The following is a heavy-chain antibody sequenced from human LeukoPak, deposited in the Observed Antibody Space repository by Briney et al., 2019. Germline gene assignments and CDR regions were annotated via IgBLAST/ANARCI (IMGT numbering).Heavy chain of an antibody. CDR2: IYSGGST. Sequence: PGGSLRLSCAASGLTVSSNYMNWVRQAPGKGLEWVSFIYSGGSTYYADSVKSRFTISRDNSKNTLYLQMNSLRAEDTAVYYCARGAYGSGSYGDNWFDPWGQGTLVTVSS. CDR3: ARGAYGSGSYGDNWFDP. J-gene: IGHJ5*02. V-gene: IGHV3-66*01. CDR1: GLTVSSNY. D-gene: IGHD3-10*01.